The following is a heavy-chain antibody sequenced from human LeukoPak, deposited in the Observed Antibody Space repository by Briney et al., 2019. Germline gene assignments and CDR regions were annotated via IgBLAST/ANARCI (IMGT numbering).Heavy chain of an antibody. CDR2: INPNSGDT. D-gene: IGHD3-10*01. CDR1: GYTFTAYY. CDR3: AREGEDSDDTNWFDP. J-gene: IGHJ5*02. V-gene: IGHV1-2*02. Sequence: ASVKVSCKASGYTFTAYYMHWVRQAPGQGLEWMGWINPNSGDTNYAQKFQGRFTMTRDTSISTAYMELSSLRSDDMAVYYCAREGEDSDDTNWFDPWGQGTLVTVSS.